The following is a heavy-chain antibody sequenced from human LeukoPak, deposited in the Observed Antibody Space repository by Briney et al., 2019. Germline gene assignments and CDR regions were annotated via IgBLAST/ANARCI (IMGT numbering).Heavy chain of an antibody. CDR1: GYSFTSYS. CDR2: IYADDSDI. J-gene: IGHJ6*03. V-gene: IGHV5-51*01. Sequence: LGESLKISCKVSGYSFTSYSIGWVRQMPGKGLEWMGIIYADDSDIRYSPSFQGQVTISVDKSINTAYLQWSSLKASDTAIYYCARHYYGSGAALGDYYYMDVWGKGTTVTVSS. CDR3: ARHYYGSGAALGDYYYMDV. D-gene: IGHD3-10*01.